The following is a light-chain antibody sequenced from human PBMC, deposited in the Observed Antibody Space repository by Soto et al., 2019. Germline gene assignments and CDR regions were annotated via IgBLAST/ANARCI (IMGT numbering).Light chain of an antibody. CDR2: DSF. CDR3: QKYQNPPYT. CDR1: QDINTY. V-gene: IGKV1-33*01. J-gene: IGKJ2*01. Sequence: DIQMTQSPSSLSASVGDRVTISCQASQDINTYLNWYQQKPGKAPNLLVYDSFNLETGVPSRFSGSGSGTDFTLTISSLQPEDIGKFYCQKYQNPPYTFGQGTKVEIK.